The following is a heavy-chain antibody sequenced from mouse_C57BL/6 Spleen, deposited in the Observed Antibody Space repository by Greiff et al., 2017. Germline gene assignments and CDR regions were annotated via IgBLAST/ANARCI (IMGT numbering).Heavy chain of an antibody. CDR3: ARKGDYGNYYFAMDY. Sequence: QVQLKQPGAELVRPGSSVKLSCKASGYTFTSYWMHWVKQRPIQGLEWIGNIDPSDSETHYNQKFKDKATLTVDKSSSTAYMQLSSLTSEDSAVYYCARKGDYGNYYFAMDYWGQGTSVTVSS. V-gene: IGHV1-52*01. CDR1: GYTFTSYW. D-gene: IGHD2-1*01. CDR2: IDPSDSET. J-gene: IGHJ4*01.